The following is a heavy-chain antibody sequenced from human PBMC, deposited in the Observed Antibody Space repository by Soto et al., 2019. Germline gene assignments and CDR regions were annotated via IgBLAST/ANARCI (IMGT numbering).Heavy chain of an antibody. Sequence: GGSLRLSCAASGFTVSSNYMSWVRQAPGKGLEWVSVIYSGGSTYYADSVKGRFTISRDNSKNTLYLQMNSLRAEDTAVYYCARVYEGAEYFQHWGQGTLVTVSS. CDR1: GFTVSSNY. CDR3: ARVYEGAEYFQH. J-gene: IGHJ1*01. D-gene: IGHD3-3*01. V-gene: IGHV3-66*01. CDR2: IYSGGST.